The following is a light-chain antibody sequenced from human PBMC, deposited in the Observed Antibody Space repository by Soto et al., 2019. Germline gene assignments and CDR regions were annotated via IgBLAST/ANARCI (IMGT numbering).Light chain of an antibody. CDR2: GYI. Sequence: QSVLTQPPSVSGAPGQRVTIACTGTTSNIGAHYDVHWYQHIPGTAPKLLIYGYIHRPSGVPDRFSGSKSDTSASLAITGLQAEDEADYYCQSYDSSLSSYVFGPRTKLTVL. CDR1: TSNIGAHYD. CDR3: QSYDSSLSSYV. J-gene: IGLJ1*01. V-gene: IGLV1-40*01.